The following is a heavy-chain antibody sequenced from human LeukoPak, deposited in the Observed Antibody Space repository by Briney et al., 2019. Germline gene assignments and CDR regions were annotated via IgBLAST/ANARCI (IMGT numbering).Heavy chain of an antibody. CDR3: ARAPRSNYLDY. CDR1: GGSISSYY. V-gene: IGHV4-59*01. CDR2: IYYSGST. Sequence: SETLSLTCTVGGGSISSYYWSWIRQPPGKGLEWIGYIYYSGSTNYNPSLKSRVTISVDTSKNQFSLKLSSVTAADTAVYYCARAPRSNYLDYWGQGTLVTVSS. J-gene: IGHJ4*02.